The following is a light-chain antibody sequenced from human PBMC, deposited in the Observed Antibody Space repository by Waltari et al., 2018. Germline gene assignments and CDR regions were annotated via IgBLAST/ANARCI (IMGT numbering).Light chain of an antibody. J-gene: IGLJ3*02. V-gene: IGLV2-11*01. CDR3: CSYAGSYGV. CDR1: SSDVGGYNY. Sequence: QSALTQPRSVSGSPGQSVTISCTGTSSDVGGYNYVSWYQQHPGKAPKLMIYDVSKRPSGVPDRFSGSQSGNTASRTISWLQAEDEADYYCCSYAGSYGVFGGGTKLTVL. CDR2: DVS.